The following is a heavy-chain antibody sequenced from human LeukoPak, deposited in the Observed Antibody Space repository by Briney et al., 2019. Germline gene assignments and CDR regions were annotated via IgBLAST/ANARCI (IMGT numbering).Heavy chain of an antibody. CDR3: ARGSDTAFLAFDI. V-gene: IGHV4-34*01. CDR2: INHSGGT. CDR1: GGSFSGYY. Sequence: KSSETLSLTCAVHGGSFSGYYWSWIGQPPGKGLEWIGEINHSGGTNYNPSLKSRVTISVDTSKNQFSLKLSSVTAADTAVYYCARGSDTAFLAFDIWGPGTMVTVSS. J-gene: IGHJ3*02. D-gene: IGHD5-18*01.